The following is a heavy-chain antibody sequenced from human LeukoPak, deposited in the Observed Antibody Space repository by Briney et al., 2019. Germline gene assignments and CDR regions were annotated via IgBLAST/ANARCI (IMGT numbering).Heavy chain of an antibody. Sequence: GRSLRLSCAASGFTFDDYAMHWVRQAPGKGLVWVSRIDSDGSRITYADSVKGRFTISRDNAKNTVYLQMNSLRAEDTAVYYCARGRSGSYGFFDYWSLGNLVTVSS. CDR1: GFTFDDYA. D-gene: IGHD3-10*01. CDR2: IDSDGSRI. CDR3: ARGRSGSYGFFDY. V-gene: IGHV3-74*03. J-gene: IGHJ4*02.